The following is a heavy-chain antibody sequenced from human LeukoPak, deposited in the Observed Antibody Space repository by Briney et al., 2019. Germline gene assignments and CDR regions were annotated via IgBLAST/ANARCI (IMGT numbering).Heavy chain of an antibody. J-gene: IGHJ6*02. CDR1: GYTFTGYY. Sequence: ASVKVSCKASGYTFTGYYMHWVRQAPGQGLEWMGWINPNSGGTNYAQKFQGRVTMTRDTSISTAYMELSRLRSDGTAVYYCARDWPRMDGMDVWGQGTTVTVSS. V-gene: IGHV1-2*02. CDR3: ARDWPRMDGMDV. D-gene: IGHD2-8*01. CDR2: INPNSGGT.